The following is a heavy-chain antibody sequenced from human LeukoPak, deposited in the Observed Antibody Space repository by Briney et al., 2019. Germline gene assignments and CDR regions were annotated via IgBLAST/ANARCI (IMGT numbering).Heavy chain of an antibody. V-gene: IGHV3-20*04. CDR3: ARGRLYYYDSSGYLLMDYFDY. CDR2: INWNGGST. CDR1: GFTFDDYG. D-gene: IGHD3-22*01. J-gene: IGHJ4*02. Sequence: GGSLRLSCAASGFTFDDYGMSWVRQAPGKGLEWDSGINWNGGSTGYADSVKGRFTISRDNAKNSLHLQMNSLRAEDTALYYCARGRLYYYDSSGYLLMDYFDYWGQGTLVTVSS.